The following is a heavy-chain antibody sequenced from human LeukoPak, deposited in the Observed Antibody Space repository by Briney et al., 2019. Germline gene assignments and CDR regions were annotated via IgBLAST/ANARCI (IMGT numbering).Heavy chain of an antibody. CDR3: ARGYWYYFDY. D-gene: IGHD2-8*02. CDR2: ISYDGSNK. Sequence: PGRSLRLSCAASGFTFSSYGMHWVRQAPGKGLEWVAVISYDGSNKYYADSVKGRFTISRDNSKNTLYLQMNSLRAEDTAVYYCARGYWYYFDYWGQGTLVTVSS. V-gene: IGHV3-30*03. CDR1: GFTFSSYG. J-gene: IGHJ4*02.